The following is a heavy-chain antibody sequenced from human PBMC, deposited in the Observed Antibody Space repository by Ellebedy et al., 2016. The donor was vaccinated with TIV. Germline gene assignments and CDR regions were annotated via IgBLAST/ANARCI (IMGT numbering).Heavy chain of an antibody. V-gene: IGHV1-3*01. J-gene: IGHJ5*02. CDR2: INAGNGNT. D-gene: IGHD2-2*01. Sequence: AASVKVSCKASGYTFTSYAMHWVRQAPGQRLEWVGWINAGNGNTKYSQKFQGRVTMTRNTSISTAYMELSSLRSEDTAVYYCASGGGCSNSTCFEDWFDPWGQGTLVTVSS. CDR1: GYTFTSYA. CDR3: ASGGGCSNSTCFEDWFDP.